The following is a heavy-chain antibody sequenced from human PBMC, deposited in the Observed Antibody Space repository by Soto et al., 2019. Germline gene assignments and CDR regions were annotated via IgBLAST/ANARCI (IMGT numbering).Heavy chain of an antibody. V-gene: IGHV3-7*05. CDR1: GFTFSTYW. D-gene: IGHD5-18*01. J-gene: IGHJ4*02. CDR3: AREHNEGYSYFDIDY. CDR2: IKQDGSEK. Sequence: GGSLRLSCAASGFTFSTYWMSWVRQAPGKGLEWVANIKQDGSEKYYVDSVKGRFTISRDNAKNSLYLQMNSLRAEDTAVYYCAREHNEGYSYFDIDYWGQGTLVTVSS.